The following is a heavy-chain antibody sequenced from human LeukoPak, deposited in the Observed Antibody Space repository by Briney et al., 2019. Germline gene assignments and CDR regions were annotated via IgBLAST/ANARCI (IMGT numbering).Heavy chain of an antibody. V-gene: IGHV3-9*01. CDR1: GFTFDDYA. Sequence: PGRSLRLSSAASGFTFDDYAMHRVRPAPGKGLEWVSGISWNSGGIGYAYSVKGRFTISRDNAKSSLYLQMNRPRDEDTAVYAIVGGDYWGQGTLVTVSS. CDR3: VGGDY. D-gene: IGHD5-18*01. J-gene: IGHJ4*02. CDR2: ISWNSGGI.